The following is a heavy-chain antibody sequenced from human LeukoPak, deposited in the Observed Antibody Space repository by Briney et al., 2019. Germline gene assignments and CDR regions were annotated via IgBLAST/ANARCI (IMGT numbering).Heavy chain of an antibody. D-gene: IGHD1-1*01. CDR1: GYTFTSYY. J-gene: IGHJ4*02. CDR2: INPSGGST. V-gene: IGHV1-46*01. Sequence: ASVKVSCKASGYTFTSYYMHWVRQAPGQGLEWMGIINPSGGSTSYAQKFQGRVTMTRDTSTSTVYMELSSLRSEDTAVYYCARSFSRAHQLYYFDYWGQGTLVTVSS. CDR3: ARSFSRAHQLYYFDY.